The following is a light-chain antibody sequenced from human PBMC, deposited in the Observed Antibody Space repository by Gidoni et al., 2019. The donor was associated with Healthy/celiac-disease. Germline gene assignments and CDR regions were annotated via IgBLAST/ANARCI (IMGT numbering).Light chain of an antibody. Sequence: QSVLTPPPPASGTPGQRVTISCSGSSSNIGSNYVYWYQQLPGTAPKLLIDSNNQRPSGFPARFSGSKSGTSASLAISGLRSEDEADYYCAAWDDSLSGWVFGGGTKLTVL. CDR1: SSNIGSNY. CDR2: SNN. V-gene: IGLV1-47*02. CDR3: AAWDDSLSGWV. J-gene: IGLJ3*02.